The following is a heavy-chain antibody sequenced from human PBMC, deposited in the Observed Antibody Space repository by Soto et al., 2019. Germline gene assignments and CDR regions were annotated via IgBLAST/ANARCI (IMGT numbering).Heavy chain of an antibody. CDR3: VRDRRISGINRGLDY. J-gene: IGHJ4*02. D-gene: IGHD1-20*01. CDR1: GFIFSDFH. CDR2: ISSRGDTI. V-gene: IGHV3-11*01. Sequence: GGSLRLSCAASGFIFSDFHMTWIRQAPGKGLELVAYISSRGDTIYYEDSVRGRITISRDNDKDSLFLQMSSLRVEDTAVYYCVRDRRISGINRGLDYWGRGTLVTV.